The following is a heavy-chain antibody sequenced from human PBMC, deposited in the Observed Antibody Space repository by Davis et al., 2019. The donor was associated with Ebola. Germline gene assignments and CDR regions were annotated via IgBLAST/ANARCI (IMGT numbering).Heavy chain of an antibody. D-gene: IGHD2-2*01. CDR1: GFTFSSYG. J-gene: IGHJ5*02. CDR3: ARFAVVPAATDNWFDP. CDR2: ISYDGSNK. Sequence: GESLKISCAASGFTFSSYGMHWVRQAPGKGLEWVAVISYDGSNKYYADSVKGRFTISRDNSKNTLYLQMNSLRAEDTAVYYCARFAVVPAATDNWFDPWGQGTLVTVSS. V-gene: IGHV3-30*03.